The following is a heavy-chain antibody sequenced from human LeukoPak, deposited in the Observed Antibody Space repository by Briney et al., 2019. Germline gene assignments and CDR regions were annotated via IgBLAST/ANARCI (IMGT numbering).Heavy chain of an antibody. CDR1: GYTFNSYY. CDR2: INPSGGTT. CDR3: ARGYSSSYRIDY. V-gene: IGHV1-46*02. J-gene: IGHJ4*02. Sequence: GASVKVSGKTSGYTFNSYYMHWARQAPGQGLEWMGIINPSGGTTSDAQRFQGRVTMTRDMSTSTVYMELGSLRSEDTAVYYCARGYSSSYRIDYWGQGTLVTVSS. D-gene: IGHD6-6*01.